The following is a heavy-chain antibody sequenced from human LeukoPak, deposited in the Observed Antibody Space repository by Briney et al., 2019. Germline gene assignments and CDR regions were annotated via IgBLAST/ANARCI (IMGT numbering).Heavy chain of an antibody. CDR2: ISYDGSNK. Sequence: GGSLRLSCAASGFTFSSYGMHWVRQAPGKGLEWVAVISYDGSNKYYADSVKGRFTISRDNSKNTLYLQMNSLRAEDTAVYYCAREYSSSSRDLDYWGQGTLVTVSS. V-gene: IGHV3-30*03. D-gene: IGHD6-6*01. J-gene: IGHJ4*02. CDR3: AREYSSSSRDLDY. CDR1: GFTFSSYG.